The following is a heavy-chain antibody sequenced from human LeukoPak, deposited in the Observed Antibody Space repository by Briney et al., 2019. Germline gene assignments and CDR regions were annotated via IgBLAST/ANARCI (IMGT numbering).Heavy chain of an antibody. CDR1: GFTFSSYA. CDR2: ISYDGSNK. J-gene: IGHJ4*02. V-gene: IGHV3-30-3*01. Sequence: GGSLRLSCAASGFTFSSYAMHWVRQAPGKGLEWVAVISYDGSNKYYADSVKGRFTISRDNAKNALYLQMNSLRAEDTAVYYCARQEVDYGAPAGFHNWGQGTLVTVSS. D-gene: IGHD4-17*01. CDR3: ARQEVDYGAPAGFHN.